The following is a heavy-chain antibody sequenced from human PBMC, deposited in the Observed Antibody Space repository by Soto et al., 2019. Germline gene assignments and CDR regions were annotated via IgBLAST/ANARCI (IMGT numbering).Heavy chain of an antibody. D-gene: IGHD3-16*01. CDR1: GFTFSNIA. V-gene: IGHV3-30-3*01. CDR2: ISYDGTYR. Sequence: QAQRVESGGGVVQPGRSLRLSCAASGFTFSNIAMHWVRQAPGKGLEWVAAISYDGTYRSYADFARCRFTISRDNSQKTLSLQMNSLRPEDTALYYCAADSSFGATLGAVDFWGQGTLVTVSS. CDR3: AADSSFGATLGAVDF. J-gene: IGHJ4*02.